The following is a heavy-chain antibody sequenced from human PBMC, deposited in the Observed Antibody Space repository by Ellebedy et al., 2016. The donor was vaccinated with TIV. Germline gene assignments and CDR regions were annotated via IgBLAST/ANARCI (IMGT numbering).Heavy chain of an antibody. Sequence: PGGSLRLSCAASGFTFTDAWMSRVRQTPGKGLEWVAYIKQDGSEKYYVDSVKGRFTISRDNAKNSLYLQMNSLRAEDTAVYYCARGRSFNWGQGTLVTVSS. V-gene: IGHV3-7*03. J-gene: IGHJ4*02. CDR3: ARGRSFN. CDR2: IKQDGSEK. D-gene: IGHD3-10*01. CDR1: GFTFTDAW.